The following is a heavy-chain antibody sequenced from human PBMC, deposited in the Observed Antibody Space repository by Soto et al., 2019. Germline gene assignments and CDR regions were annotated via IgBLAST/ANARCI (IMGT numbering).Heavy chain of an antibody. CDR2: MSYDGSER. D-gene: IGHD3-10*01. J-gene: IGHJ4*02. CDR3: ARDSGWPILNLDS. Sequence: QVQLVESGGGVVQPGKSLRLSCIASGFTFSRYGMHWVRQAPGKGLEWVAVMSYDGSERFYADSAKGRFTVSKEISKNTVILEMSALRHEDTAVYFCARDSGWPILNLDSWGQGTLVTVSS. CDR1: GFTFSRYG. V-gene: IGHV3-30*03.